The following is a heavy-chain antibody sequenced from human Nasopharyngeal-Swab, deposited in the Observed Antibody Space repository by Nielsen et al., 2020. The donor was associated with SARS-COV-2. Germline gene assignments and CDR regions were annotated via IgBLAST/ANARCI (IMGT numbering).Heavy chain of an antibody. CDR3: TRCGGGCYSGRDY. Sequence: GESLKISCAASGFTFSDSAIHWVRQAYGKWLEWVGRIRSKGNTYATAYAPSVKGRFIIFRDDPTNTAYLQMNSLKTEDTAVYYCTRCGGGCYSGRDYWGQGTLVTVSS. CDR2: IRSKGNTYAT. V-gene: IGHV3-73*01. CDR1: GFTFSDSA. J-gene: IGHJ4*02. D-gene: IGHD2-15*01.